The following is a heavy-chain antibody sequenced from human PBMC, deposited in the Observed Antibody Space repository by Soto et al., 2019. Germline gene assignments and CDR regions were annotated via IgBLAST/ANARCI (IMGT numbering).Heavy chain of an antibody. D-gene: IGHD6-13*01. CDR1: GGTFSSYA. CDR3: ARVSRQQQLYDY. CDR2: IIPIFGTA. J-gene: IGHJ4*02. Sequence: SVKVSCKASGGTFSSYAISWVRQAPGQGLEWMGGIIPIFGTANYTQKFQGRVTITADESTSTAYMELSSLRSEDTAVYYCARVSRQQQLYDYWGQGTLVTVSS. V-gene: IGHV1-69*13.